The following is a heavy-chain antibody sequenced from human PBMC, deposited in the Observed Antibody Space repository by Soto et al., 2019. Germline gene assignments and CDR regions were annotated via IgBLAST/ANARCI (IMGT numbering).Heavy chain of an antibody. J-gene: IGHJ3*02. CDR1: GGTFSSYA. Sequence: SVKVSCKASGGTFSSYAISWVRQAPGQGLEWMGGIIPIFGTANYAQKFQGRVTITADESTSTAYMELSSLRSEDTAVYYCARAKPHYYDSSGYFAFDIWGQGTMVTVSS. CDR2: IIPIFGTA. V-gene: IGHV1-69*13. D-gene: IGHD3-22*01. CDR3: ARAKPHYYDSSGYFAFDI.